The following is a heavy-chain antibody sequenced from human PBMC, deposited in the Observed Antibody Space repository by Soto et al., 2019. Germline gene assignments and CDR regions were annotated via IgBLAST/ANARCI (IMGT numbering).Heavy chain of an antibody. CDR1: GFTFSSYA. Sequence: GGSLRLSCAASGFTFSSYAMSWVRQAPGKGLEWVSAISGSGGSTYYADSVKGRFTISRDNSKNTLYLQMNSLRAEDTAVYYYAKRSPPDFYYYDSSGYYFDYWGQGTLVTVYS. CDR3: AKRSPPDFYYYDSSGYYFDY. D-gene: IGHD3-22*01. V-gene: IGHV3-23*01. J-gene: IGHJ4*02. CDR2: ISGSGGST.